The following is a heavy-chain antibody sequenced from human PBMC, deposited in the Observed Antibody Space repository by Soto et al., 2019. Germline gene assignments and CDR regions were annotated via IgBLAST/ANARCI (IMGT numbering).Heavy chain of an antibody. Sequence: QVQLVESGGGLVKPGGSLRLSCVASGFTFSDYYMSWIRQGPGKGLEWVSYLSGSGYTIYYADSVKGRFTISRDNAMNSLYLQMNSLRAEDTAVYYCARSLADYPDYWGQGTLVTVSS. J-gene: IGHJ4*02. D-gene: IGHD4-17*01. CDR3: ARSLADYPDY. CDR2: LSGSGYTI. V-gene: IGHV3-11*01. CDR1: GFTFSDYY.